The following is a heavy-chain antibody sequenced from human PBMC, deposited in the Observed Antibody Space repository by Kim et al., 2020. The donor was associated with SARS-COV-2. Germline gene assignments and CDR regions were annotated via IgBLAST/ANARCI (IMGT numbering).Heavy chain of an antibody. CDR3: ARMSSSGNYYYYYGMDV. Sequence: VKGRFTISRDNAKNSLYLQMNSLRAEDTAVYYCARMSSSGNYYYYYGMDVWGQGTTVTVSS. D-gene: IGHD6-19*01. V-gene: IGHV3-48*03. J-gene: IGHJ6*02.